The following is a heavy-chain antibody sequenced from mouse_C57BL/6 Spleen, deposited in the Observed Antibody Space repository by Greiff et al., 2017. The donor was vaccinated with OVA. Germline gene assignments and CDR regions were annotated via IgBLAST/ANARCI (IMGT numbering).Heavy chain of an antibody. D-gene: IGHD1-1*01. J-gene: IGHJ4*01. Sequence: QQSCKASGYTFTSYWMHWVKQRPGQGLEWIGEIDPSDSYTNYNQKFKGKSTLTVDKSSSTAYMQLSSLTSEDSAVYYCARGDYGYAMDYWGQGTSVTVSS. CDR3: ARGDYGYAMDY. CDR1: GYTFTSYW. V-gene: IGHV1-69*01. CDR2: IDPSDSYT.